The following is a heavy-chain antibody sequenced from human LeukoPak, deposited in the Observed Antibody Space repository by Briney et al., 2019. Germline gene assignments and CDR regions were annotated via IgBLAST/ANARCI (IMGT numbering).Heavy chain of an antibody. V-gene: IGHV3-48*02. CDR2: ISSSSTI. Sequence: GGSLRLSCAASGFTFSSYSINWVRQAPGKGLEGVSYISSSSTISYADSVEGRFTISRDNANNSLYLQMNSLRDEDTAVYYCARGGTSSSLAYWGQGTLVTVSS. CDR1: GFTFSSYS. J-gene: IGHJ4*02. CDR3: ARGGTSSSLAY. D-gene: IGHD4-23*01.